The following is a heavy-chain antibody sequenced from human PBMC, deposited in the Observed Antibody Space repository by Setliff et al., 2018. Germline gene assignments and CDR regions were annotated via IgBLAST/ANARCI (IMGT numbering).Heavy chain of an antibody. CDR2: IYYSATT. CDR3: ARAAKYDSSGYYGFWFDP. CDR1: GDSISSNSHY. Sequence: SETLSLTCIVSGDSISSNSHYWGWIRQPPGKGLEWIGTIYYSATTYCNPSLKSRVTISVDTSKNQFSLRLSSVTAADTAVYYCARAAKYDSSGYYGFWFDPWGQGTLVTVSS. V-gene: IGHV4-39*01. J-gene: IGHJ5*02. D-gene: IGHD3-22*01.